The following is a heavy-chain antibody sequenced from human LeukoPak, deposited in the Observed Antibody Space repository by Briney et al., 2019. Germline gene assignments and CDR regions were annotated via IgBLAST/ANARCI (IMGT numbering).Heavy chain of an antibody. Sequence: GGSLRLSCAASGFTFSSYSMNWDRQAPGKGLEWVSSISSSSSYIYYADSVKGRFTISRDNSKNTLYLQMNSLRAEDTAVYYCAKQVGGSYYAHFDYWGQGTLVTVSS. V-gene: IGHV3-21*01. J-gene: IGHJ4*02. CDR2: ISSSSSYI. CDR3: AKQVGGSYYAHFDY. CDR1: GFTFSSYS. D-gene: IGHD1-26*01.